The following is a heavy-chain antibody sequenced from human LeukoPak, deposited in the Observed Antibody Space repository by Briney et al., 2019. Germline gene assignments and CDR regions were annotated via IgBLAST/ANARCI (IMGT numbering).Heavy chain of an antibody. CDR2: ISSSSSYI. J-gene: IGHJ4*02. V-gene: IGHV3-21*01. Sequence: GGSLRLSCAASGFTFSSYSMNWVRQAPGKGLEWVSSISSSSSYIYYADSVKGRFTISRDNAKNSLYLQMNSLRAEDTAVYYCAREHEREMGLLWFGELYRSYYFDYWGQGTLVTVSS. CDR3: AREHEREMGLLWFGELYRSYYFDY. D-gene: IGHD3-10*01. CDR1: GFTFSSYS.